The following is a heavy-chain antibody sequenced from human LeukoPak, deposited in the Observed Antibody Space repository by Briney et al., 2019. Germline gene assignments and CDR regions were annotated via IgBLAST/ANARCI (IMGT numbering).Heavy chain of an antibody. D-gene: IGHD2-21*01. CDR3: ARYRVITNDYFDY. V-gene: IGHV3-48*04. J-gene: IGHJ4*02. CDR2: ISNSGNTI. CDR1: GFTFSSYS. Sequence: GGSLRLSCAASGFTFSSYSMNWVRQAPGKGLEWISYISNSGNTIKEADSVKGRFTISRDNAQNSLYLHMKSLRAEDTAVYYCARYRVITNDYFDYWGQGTLVSVSS.